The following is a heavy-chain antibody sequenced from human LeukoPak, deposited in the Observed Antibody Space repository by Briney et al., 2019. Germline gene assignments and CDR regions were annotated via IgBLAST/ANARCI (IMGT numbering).Heavy chain of an antibody. D-gene: IGHD2/OR15-2a*01. CDR1: GDPINSIDW. V-gene: IGHV4-4*02. CDR2: IYHSGGT. CDR3: VGNGYYALDY. Sequence: SETLSLTCAVSGDPINSIDWWSWVRQSPARGLEWIGEIYHSGGTNYKPSLKSRVTISVDKSKNHLSLKLTSVTAADTAVYFCVGNGYYALDYWGQGALVTVAS. J-gene: IGHJ4*02.